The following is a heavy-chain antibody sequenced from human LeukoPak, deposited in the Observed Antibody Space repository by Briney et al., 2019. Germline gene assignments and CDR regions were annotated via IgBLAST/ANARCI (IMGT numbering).Heavy chain of an antibody. CDR1: GGSISSYY. Sequence: PSETLSLTCTVSGGSISSYYRSWIRQPAGKGLEWIGRLYSSGNTNYNTSLKSRVHMSVDHSKNQFSHKVSSVTGADTAVYYCARSVVRGTILGVASGFDRWGQGTLVTASS. CDR3: ARSVVRGTILGVASGFDR. J-gene: IGHJ5*02. V-gene: IGHV4-4*07. D-gene: IGHD3-3*01. CDR2: LYSSGNT.